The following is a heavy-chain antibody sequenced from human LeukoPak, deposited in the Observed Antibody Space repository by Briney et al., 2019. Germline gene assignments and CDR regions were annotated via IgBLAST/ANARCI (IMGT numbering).Heavy chain of an antibody. J-gene: IGHJ4*02. D-gene: IGHD3-3*01. CDR3: ARDFWNRRFDY. CDR2: IWYDGSSK. Sequence: PGRSLRLSCAASGFTFSSYGMHWVRQAPGKGLEWVAVIWYDGSSKYYADSVKGRFTISRDNSKNTLYLQMNSLRAEDTAVYYCARDFWNRRFDYWGQGTLVTVSS. V-gene: IGHV3-33*01. CDR1: GFTFSSYG.